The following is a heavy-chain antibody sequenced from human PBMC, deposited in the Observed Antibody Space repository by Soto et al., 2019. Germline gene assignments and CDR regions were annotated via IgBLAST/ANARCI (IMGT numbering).Heavy chain of an antibody. J-gene: IGHJ4*02. Sequence: QVQLVESGGGVVQPGRSLRLSCAASGFTFSSYGMHWVRQAPGKGLEWVAVIWYDGSDKYYADSVKGRFTISRDNSKNTLDLKMNSLRAEDTAVYYCASDRYSSGWYDLDYWGQGTLVTVSS. V-gene: IGHV3-33*01. CDR3: ASDRYSSGWYDLDY. D-gene: IGHD6-19*01. CDR1: GFTFSSYG. CDR2: IWYDGSDK.